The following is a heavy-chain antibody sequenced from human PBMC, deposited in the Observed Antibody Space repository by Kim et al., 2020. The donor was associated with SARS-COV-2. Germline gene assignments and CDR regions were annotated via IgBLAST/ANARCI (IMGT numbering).Heavy chain of an antibody. Sequence: ASVKVSCKVSGYTLTELSMHWVRQAPGKGLEWMGGFDPEDGETIYAQKFQGRVTMTEDTSTDTAYMELSNLRSEGTAVYYCATGFVLDGSLRPNYYYYYGMDVWGQGTTVTVSS. CDR1: GYTLTELS. CDR2: FDPEDGET. D-gene: IGHD3-10*01. V-gene: IGHV1-24*01. J-gene: IGHJ6*02. CDR3: ATGFVLDGSLRPNYYYYYGMDV.